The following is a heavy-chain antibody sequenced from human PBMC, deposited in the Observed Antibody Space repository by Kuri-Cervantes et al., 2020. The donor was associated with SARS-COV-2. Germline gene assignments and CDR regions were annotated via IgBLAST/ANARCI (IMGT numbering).Heavy chain of an antibody. Sequence: SETLSLTCTVSGGSISSYYWSWIRQLAGKGLEWIGYIYDCGSTNYNPSLKSRFTISVDTSKIQFSLKLSYVTAADTAVYYCARVNDYYFDYWGQGTLVTVSS. V-gene: IGHV4-59*01. J-gene: IGHJ4*02. CDR3: ARVNDYYFDY. D-gene: IGHD1-1*01. CDR1: GGSISSYY. CDR2: IYDCGST.